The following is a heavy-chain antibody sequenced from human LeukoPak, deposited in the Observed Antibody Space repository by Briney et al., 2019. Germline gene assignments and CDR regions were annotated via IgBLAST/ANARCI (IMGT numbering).Heavy chain of an antibody. J-gene: IGHJ6*02. CDR2: INPNSGGT. CDR3: ARTYYYDSSGHLPS. D-gene: IGHD3-22*01. Sequence: ASVKVSCKASGYTFTGYYMHWVRQAPGKGIEWMGWINPNSGGTNYAQKFQGRVTMTRDTSISTAYMELSRLRSDDTAVYYCARTYYYDSSGHLPSWGQGTTVTVSS. CDR1: GYTFTGYY. V-gene: IGHV1-2*02.